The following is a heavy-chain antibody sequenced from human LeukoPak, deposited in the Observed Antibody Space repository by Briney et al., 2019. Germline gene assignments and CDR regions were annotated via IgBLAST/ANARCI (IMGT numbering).Heavy chain of an antibody. V-gene: IGHV1-69*10. CDR2: IIPILGIA. CDR1: GGTFCSYT. D-gene: IGHD2-2*01. Sequence: SVKASCKASGGTFCSYTISWVRQAPGQGLEWMGGIIPILGIANYAQKFQGRVTITADKSTSTAYMELSSLRSEDTAVYYCARDRQYQLLKVLYNWFDPWGQGTLVTVSS. CDR3: ARDRQYQLLKVLYNWFDP. J-gene: IGHJ5*02.